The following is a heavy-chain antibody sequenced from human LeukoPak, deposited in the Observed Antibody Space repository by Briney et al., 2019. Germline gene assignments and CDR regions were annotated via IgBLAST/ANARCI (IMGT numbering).Heavy chain of an antibody. D-gene: IGHD6-13*01. Sequence: SETLSLTCAVSGYSISSGYYWGWIRQPPGKGLEGIGSIYHSGSTYYNPSLKSRVTISVDTSKNQFSLKLSSVTAADTAVYYCARDLYSSSWYQTQFFDYWGQGTLVTVSS. CDR1: GYSISSGYY. CDR3: ARDLYSSSWYQTQFFDY. CDR2: IYHSGST. J-gene: IGHJ4*02. V-gene: IGHV4-38-2*02.